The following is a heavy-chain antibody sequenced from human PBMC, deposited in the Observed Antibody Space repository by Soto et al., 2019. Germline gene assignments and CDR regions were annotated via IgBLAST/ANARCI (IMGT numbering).Heavy chain of an antibody. CDR1: GGSISSYY. CDR2: IYTSGST. CDR3: ARDAITIFGVVTSGWFDP. V-gene: IGHV4-4*07. D-gene: IGHD3-3*01. Sequence: SETLSLTCTVSGGSISSYYWSWIRQPAGNGLEWIGRIYTSGSTNYNPSLKSRVTMSVDTSKNQFSLKLSSVTAADTAVYYCARDAITIFGVVTSGWFDPWGQGTLVTVSS. J-gene: IGHJ5*02.